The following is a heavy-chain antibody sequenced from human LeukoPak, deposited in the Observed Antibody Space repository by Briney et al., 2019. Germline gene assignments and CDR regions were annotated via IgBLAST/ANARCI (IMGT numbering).Heavy chain of an antibody. CDR3: ARVDRYHYYLDV. Sequence: SVKVSCKASGGTFSSYSITWVRQAPGQGLEWMGGIMPLFNTANYAQQFQGGVTITTDESTSTAYMELSSLRFEDTAMYYCARVDRYHYYLDVWGKGTTVTVSS. CDR2: IMPLFNTA. J-gene: IGHJ6*03. CDR1: GGTFSSYS. V-gene: IGHV1-69*05.